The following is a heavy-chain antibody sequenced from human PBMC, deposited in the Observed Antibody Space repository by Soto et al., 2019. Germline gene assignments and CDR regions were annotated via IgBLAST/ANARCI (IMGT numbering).Heavy chain of an antibody. J-gene: IGHJ4*02. CDR1: GGTFSSYA. Sequence: GASVKVSCKASGGTFSSYAISWVRQAPGQGLEWMGGIIPIFGTANYAQKFQGRVTITADESTSTAYMELSSLRSEDTAVYYCARDDAIVECGGDRYSRAMGYWGQGTLVTVSS. D-gene: IGHD2-21*02. CDR3: ARDDAIVECGGDRYSRAMGY. CDR2: IIPIFGTA. V-gene: IGHV1-69*13.